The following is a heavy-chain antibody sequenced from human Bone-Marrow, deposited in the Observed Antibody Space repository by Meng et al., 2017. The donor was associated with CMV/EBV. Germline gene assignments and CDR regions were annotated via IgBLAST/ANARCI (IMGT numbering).Heavy chain of an antibody. D-gene: IGHD3-9*01. CDR2: IYSGDST. Sequence: GESLKISCAASGFSVTNNYTNWVRQAPGKGLEWVSVIYSGDSTYYADSVKGRFTISRDNSRNTLSLQMNSLRAEDTAVYYCAKDMYDTRVKRFDYWGQGTLVTVSS. J-gene: IGHJ4*02. V-gene: IGHV3-53*01. CDR1: GFSVTNNY. CDR3: AKDMYDTRVKRFDY.